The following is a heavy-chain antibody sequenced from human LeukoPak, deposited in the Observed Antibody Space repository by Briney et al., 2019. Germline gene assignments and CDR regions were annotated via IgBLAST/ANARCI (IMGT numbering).Heavy chain of an antibody. D-gene: IGHD3-3*01. V-gene: IGHV3-48*01. CDR2: ISSSSSTI. CDR1: GFTFSSYS. CDR3: ARANDFWSGSYYFDY. J-gene: IGHJ4*02. Sequence: PGGSLRLSCAASGFTFSSYSMNWVRQAPGKGLEWVSYISSSSSTIYYADSVKGRFTISRDNAKNSLYLQMNSLRAEDTAVYYCARANDFWSGSYYFDYWGQGTLVTVSS.